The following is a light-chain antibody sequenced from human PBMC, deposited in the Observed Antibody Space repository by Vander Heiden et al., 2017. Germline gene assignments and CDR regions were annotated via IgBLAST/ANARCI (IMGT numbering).Light chain of an antibody. CDR2: EAS. CDR3: SSYTTSTTLYVV. J-gene: IGLJ2*01. CDR1: SSDIGGYKY. V-gene: IGLV2-14*01. Sequence: QSALTQPASVSGSPGQSITISCTGTSSDIGGYKYVSWYQHHPGKAPIVLIYEASKRPSGVSDRFSGSKSGNTASLTISGLQAEDEADYYCSSYTTSTTLYVVFGGGTKLTVL.